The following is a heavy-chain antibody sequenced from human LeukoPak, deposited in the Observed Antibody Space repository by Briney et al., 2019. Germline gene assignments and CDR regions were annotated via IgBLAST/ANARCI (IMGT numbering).Heavy chain of an antibody. Sequence: ASVKVSCKASGYTFTSYGISWVRQAPGQGLEWMGRIIPIFGIANYAQKFQGRVTITADKSTSTAYMELSSLRSEDTAVYYCARESADPLWYWGQGTLVTVSS. V-gene: IGHV1-69*04. CDR2: IIPIFGIA. CDR1: GYTFTSYG. CDR3: ARESADPLWY. J-gene: IGHJ4*02. D-gene: IGHD2-21*01.